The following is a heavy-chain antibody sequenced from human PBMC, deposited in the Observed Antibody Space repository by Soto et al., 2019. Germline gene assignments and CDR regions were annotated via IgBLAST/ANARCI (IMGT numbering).Heavy chain of an antibody. CDR1: GYTFTSYG. CDR3: ARTPYYSDSSGPLDY. CDR2: ISAYNGNT. D-gene: IGHD3-22*01. J-gene: IGHJ4*02. Sequence: ASVKVSCKASGYTFTSYGISWVRQAPGQGLEWMGWISAYNGNTNYAQKLQGRVTMTTDTSTSTAYMELRSLRSDDTAVYYCARTPYYSDSSGPLDYWGQGTLVTVSS. V-gene: IGHV1-18*01.